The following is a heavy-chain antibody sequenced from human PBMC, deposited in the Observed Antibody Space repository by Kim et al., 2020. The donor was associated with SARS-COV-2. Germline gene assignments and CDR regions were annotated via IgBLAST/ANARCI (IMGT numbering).Heavy chain of an antibody. J-gene: IGHJ1*01. CDR1: GFTFNNYA. CDR2: IRDSGGST. CDR3: AKVTSGSSGWFEYFQH. Sequence: GGSLRLSCAASGFTFNNYAMSWVRQAPGKGLEWVSGIRDSGGSTEYADSVKGRFSISRDNSKNTLYLHMDSLRAEDTAVYYCAKVTSGSSGWFEYFQHWGQGALVTVSS. V-gene: IGHV3-23*01. D-gene: IGHD6-19*01.